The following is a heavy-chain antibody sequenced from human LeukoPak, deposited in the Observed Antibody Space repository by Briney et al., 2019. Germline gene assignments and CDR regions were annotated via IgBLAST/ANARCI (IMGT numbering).Heavy chain of an antibody. V-gene: IGHV4-38-2*02. CDR3: SRGGDRSGWYYYYMDV. CDR2: IYHSGSTT. D-gene: IGHD6-19*01. CDR1: AYSIRSGYD. J-gene: IGHJ6*03. Sequence: SETLSLTYTVSAYSIRSGYDWGWVRQPPGKGLEWIGNIYHSGSTTYYYPSLKSRVTISLDTSKNQFSLNLSSVTAADTAVYYCSRGGDRSGWYYYYMDVWGKGTTVTVSS.